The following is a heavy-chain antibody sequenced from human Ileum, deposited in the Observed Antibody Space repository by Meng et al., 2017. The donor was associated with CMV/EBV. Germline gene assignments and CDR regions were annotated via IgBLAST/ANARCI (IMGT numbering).Heavy chain of an antibody. J-gene: IGHJ4*02. D-gene: IGHD3-22*01. CDR1: GYTFTTYA. CDR2: INTANDNT. CDR3: AIDPSGYYYKF. V-gene: IGHV1-3*04. Sequence: SCKASGYTFTTYAIHWVRQAPGQRPEWVGWINTANDNTKYSQKFQGRVTFNRDTSASTAYMEMDSLRSEDTAVYYCAIDPSGYYYKFWGQGTLVTVSS.